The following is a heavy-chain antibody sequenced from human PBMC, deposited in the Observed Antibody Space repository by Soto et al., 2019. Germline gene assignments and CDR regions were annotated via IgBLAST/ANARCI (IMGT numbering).Heavy chain of an antibody. CDR1: GDSVSNGDYS. V-gene: IGHV4-30-4*01. CDR3: AREPYQDYGYSYYHYVLEA. Sequence: LSLTCSVSGDSVSNGDYSWSWIRQPPGKGLEWIGYIYYIAGPYYNPSLQSRVTISMGTSKNQVSLNLTSVTAADTAVYFCAREPYQDYGYSYYHYVLEACGPGPTVTVS. J-gene: IGHJ6*02. CDR2: IYYIAGP. D-gene: IGHD4-17*01.